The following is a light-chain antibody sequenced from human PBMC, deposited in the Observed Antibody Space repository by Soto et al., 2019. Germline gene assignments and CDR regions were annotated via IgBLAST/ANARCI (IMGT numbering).Light chain of an antibody. J-gene: IGKJ4*01. CDR2: DAS. V-gene: IGKV3D-15*01. Sequence: EIVLTQSPGTLSLSPWERATLSCRASQSVDNDLAWYQQKPGQPPRLLIYDASTRATGIPARFSGSQSGTEFTLTISSLLSEDFAVYSCQQYNNWPLTFGGGTKVDIK. CDR3: QQYNNWPLT. CDR1: QSVDND.